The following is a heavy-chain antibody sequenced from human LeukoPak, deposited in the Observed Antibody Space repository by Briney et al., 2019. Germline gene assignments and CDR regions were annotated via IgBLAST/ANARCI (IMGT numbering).Heavy chain of an antibody. Sequence: PGGSLRLSCAASGFTFSSYAMSWVRQAPGKGLEWVSAISGSGGSTYYAGSVKGRFTISRDNSKNTLYLQMNSLRAEDTAVYYCAKDEYSSTLLGYWGQGTMVTVSS. V-gene: IGHV3-23*01. J-gene: IGHJ3*01. D-gene: IGHD6-6*01. CDR2: ISGSGGST. CDR1: GFTFSSYA. CDR3: AKDEYSSTLLGY.